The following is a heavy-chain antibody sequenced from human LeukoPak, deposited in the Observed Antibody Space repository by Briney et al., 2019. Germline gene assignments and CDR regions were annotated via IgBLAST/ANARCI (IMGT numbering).Heavy chain of an antibody. CDR3: ARDCSGGSCYLRYYYYYYGMDV. CDR2: ISAYNGNT. V-gene: IGHV1-18*01. Sequence: ASVKVSCKASGYTFTSYGISWVRQAPGQGLEWMGWISAYNGNTNYAQKLQGRVTMTTDTSTSTAYMELRSLRSDDTAVYYCARDCSGGSCYLRYYYYYYGMDVWGQGTTVTVSS. J-gene: IGHJ6*02. CDR1: GYTFTSYG. D-gene: IGHD2-15*01.